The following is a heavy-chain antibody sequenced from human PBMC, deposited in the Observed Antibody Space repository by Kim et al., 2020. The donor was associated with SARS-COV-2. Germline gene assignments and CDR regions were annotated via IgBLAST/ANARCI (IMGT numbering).Heavy chain of an antibody. CDR3: ASFGNDFWSGQDWFDP. D-gene: IGHD3-3*01. CDR1: GGSISSSSYY. CDR2: IYYSGST. V-gene: IGHV4-39*01. J-gene: IGHJ5*02. Sequence: SETLSLTCTVSGGSISSSSYYWGWIRQPPGKGLEWIGSIYYSGSTYYNPSLKSRVTISVDTSKNQFSLKLSSVTAADTAVYYCASFGNDFWSGQDWFDPWGQGTLVTVSS.